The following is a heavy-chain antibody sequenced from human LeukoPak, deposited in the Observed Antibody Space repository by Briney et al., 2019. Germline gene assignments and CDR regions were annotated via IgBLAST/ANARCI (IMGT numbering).Heavy chain of an antibody. J-gene: IGHJ5*02. Sequence: SETLSLTCAVYDGSFSGYYWSWIRQPPGKGLEWIGEITHSGSTNYNPSLKSRVTISVDTSKNQFSLKLSSVTAADTAVYYCARGRAAPRYCSSTSCYRQAWFDPWGQGTLVTVSS. CDR2: ITHSGST. CDR3: ARGRAAPRYCSSTSCYRQAWFDP. CDR1: DGSFSGYY. D-gene: IGHD2-2*02. V-gene: IGHV4-34*01.